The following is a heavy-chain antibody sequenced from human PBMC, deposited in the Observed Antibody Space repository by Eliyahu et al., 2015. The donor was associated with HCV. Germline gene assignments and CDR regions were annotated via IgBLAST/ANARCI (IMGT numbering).Heavy chain of an antibody. D-gene: IGHD3-22*01. J-gene: IGHJ2*01. Sequence: QVTLRESGPALVKPTQTLTLTCTFSGFSLSTSGMCVSWIRQPPGKALEWLALIDWDDDKYYSTSLKTRLTISKDTSKNQVVLTMTNMDPVDTATYYCARIPIFGSGSGYRCHYWYFDLWGRGTLVTVSS. CDR1: GFSLSTSGMC. CDR3: ARIPIFGSGSGYRCHYWYFDL. V-gene: IGHV2-70*01. CDR2: IDWDDDK.